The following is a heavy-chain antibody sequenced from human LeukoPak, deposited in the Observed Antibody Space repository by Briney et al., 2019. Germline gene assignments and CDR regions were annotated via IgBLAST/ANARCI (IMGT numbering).Heavy chain of an antibody. CDR2: IHRGGNT. D-gene: IGHD3-10*01. CDR3: ARDPGYGLGVDYGDY. J-gene: IGHJ4*02. Sequence: GGSLRLSCAASGFTVSGNYMSWVRQAPGKGLEWLSVIHRGGNTYYADSVKGRFTISRDSSKNTVFLQMDSLRAEDTAVYYCARDPGYGLGVDYGDYWGQGTLVTVPS. CDR1: GFTVSGNY. V-gene: IGHV3-66*01.